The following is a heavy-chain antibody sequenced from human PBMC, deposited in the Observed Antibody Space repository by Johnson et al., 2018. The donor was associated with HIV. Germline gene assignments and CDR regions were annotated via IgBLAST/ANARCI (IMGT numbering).Heavy chain of an antibody. D-gene: IGHD1-14*01. Sequence: VQLVESGGGLVLPGGSLKLACAASGFTFSGSAMHWVRQASGRGLEWVGLIRSKGNTYATVYAASVKGRFTISRDDSQNTAYLQMNSLKTEETAVYYCVREHRADESFDLWGQGTMVTVSS. J-gene: IGHJ3*01. CDR3: VREHRADESFDL. CDR1: GFTFSGSA. CDR2: IRSKGNTYAT. V-gene: IGHV3-73*02.